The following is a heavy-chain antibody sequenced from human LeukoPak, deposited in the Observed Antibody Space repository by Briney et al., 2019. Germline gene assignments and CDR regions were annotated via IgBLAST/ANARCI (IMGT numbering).Heavy chain of an antibody. V-gene: IGHV3-23*01. CDR1: GFTFSSFA. CDR3: ARLLRDMDYYYYYGMDV. J-gene: IGHJ6*02. CDR2: ISGSGGST. D-gene: IGHD1-26*01. Sequence: GGSLRLSCAASGFTFSSFAMSWVRQAPGKGLEWVSAISGSGGSTYYADSVKGRFTISRDNSKNTLYLQMNSLRAEDTAVYYCARLLRDMDYYYYYGMDVWGQGTTVTVSS.